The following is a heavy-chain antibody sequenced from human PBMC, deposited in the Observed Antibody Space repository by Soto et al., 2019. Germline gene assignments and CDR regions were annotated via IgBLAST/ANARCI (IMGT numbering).Heavy chain of an antibody. D-gene: IGHD3-22*01. Sequence: SETLSLTCTVSGGSISSGGYYWSWIRQHPGTGLEWIGYIYYSGSTYYNPSLKSRVTISVDTSKNQFSLKLSSVTAADTAVYYCAREALMYYYDSSGKQGYGMDVWGQGTTVT. CDR3: AREALMYYYDSSGKQGYGMDV. CDR2: IYYSGST. J-gene: IGHJ6*02. V-gene: IGHV4-31*03. CDR1: GGSISSGGYY.